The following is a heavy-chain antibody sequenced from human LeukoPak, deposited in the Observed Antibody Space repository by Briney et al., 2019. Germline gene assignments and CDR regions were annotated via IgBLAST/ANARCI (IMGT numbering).Heavy chain of an antibody. J-gene: IGHJ4*02. CDR1: GFTFTDYY. V-gene: IGHV3-11*04. D-gene: IGHD3-22*01. Sequence: GGSLRLSCAASGFTFTDYYMSWIRQAPGKGLEWISYISPTGSRIYYTDSVKGRFTISRDNSRDTLYLQMNSLRAEDTAVYYCAKDGDDSIDYWGQGTLVTVSS. CDR3: AKDGDDSIDY. CDR2: ISPTGSRI.